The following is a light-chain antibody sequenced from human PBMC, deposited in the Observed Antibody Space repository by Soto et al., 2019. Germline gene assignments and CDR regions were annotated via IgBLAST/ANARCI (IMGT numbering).Light chain of an antibody. J-gene: IGKJ4*01. CDR1: QSVSSSY. CDR3: QQYGSSPTLT. Sequence: EIVLTQSPGTLSLSPGERATLSCRASQSVSSSYLVWYQQKPGQAPRLLIYGASSRATGIPDRFSGTGSGTDFTLTISTLEPEAFAVYYCQQYGSSPTLTFGGGTKVEIK. V-gene: IGKV3-20*01. CDR2: GAS.